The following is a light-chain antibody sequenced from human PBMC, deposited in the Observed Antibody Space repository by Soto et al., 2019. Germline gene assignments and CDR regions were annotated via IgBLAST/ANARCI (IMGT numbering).Light chain of an antibody. CDR1: SSDVGAYNL. Sequence: QSALTQPASVSGSPGQSTTISCTGTSSDVGAYNLISWYQQHPGKAPKLIIYDVSNRPSGVSSRFSGSKSGNTASLTISGLQAEDEADYYCSSQASRSTLIFGGGTKLTVL. J-gene: IGLJ2*01. CDR3: SSQASRSTLI. V-gene: IGLV2-14*03. CDR2: DVS.